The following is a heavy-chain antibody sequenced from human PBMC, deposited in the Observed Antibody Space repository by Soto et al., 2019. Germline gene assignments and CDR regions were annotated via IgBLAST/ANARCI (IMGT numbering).Heavy chain of an antibody. J-gene: IGHJ6*02. CDR3: AADAPMVYVGYYYGMDV. CDR1: GPTFTSSA. V-gene: IGHV1-58*01. D-gene: IGHD2-8*01. CDR2: IVVGSGNT. Sequence: QMQLVQSGPEVKKPGTSVKVSCKASGPTFTSSAVQWVRQARGQRLEWIGSIVVGSGNTNYAQKFQERVTITRDMSTSTAYMELSSLRSEDTAVYYCAADAPMVYVGYYYGMDVWSQGTTVTVSS.